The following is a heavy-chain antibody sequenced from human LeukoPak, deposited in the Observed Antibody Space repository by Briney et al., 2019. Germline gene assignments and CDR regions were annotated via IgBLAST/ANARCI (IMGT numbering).Heavy chain of an antibody. CDR2: ISSSGSTI. V-gene: IGHV3-11*01. J-gene: IGHJ4*02. D-gene: IGHD3-10*01. CDR1: GFTFSDYY. CDR3: ARVVWLGEFLFDY. Sequence: GGSLRLSCAASGFTFSDYYMSWIRQAPGKGLEWVSYISSSGSTIYYADSVKGRFTISRDNAKNSLYLQMNSLRAEDTAVYYCARVVWLGEFLFDYWGQGTLVTVSS.